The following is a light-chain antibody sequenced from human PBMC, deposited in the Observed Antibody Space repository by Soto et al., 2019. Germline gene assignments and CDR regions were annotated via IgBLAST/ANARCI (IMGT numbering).Light chain of an antibody. V-gene: IGLV2-14*03. J-gene: IGLJ1*01. CDR3: SSYTSSSSYV. CDR1: SSDVGGYNY. Sequence: QSALTQPASASGSPGQSITISCTGTSSDVGGYNYVSWYQQHPGKAPKVMIYDVSNRPSGVSNRFSGSKSGNTASLTISGLQAEDEADYYCSSYTSSSSYVFGAGTKLTVL. CDR2: DVS.